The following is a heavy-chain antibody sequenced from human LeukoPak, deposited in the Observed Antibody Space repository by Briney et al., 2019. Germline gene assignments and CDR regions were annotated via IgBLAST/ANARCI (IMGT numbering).Heavy chain of an antibody. D-gene: IGHD2-2*02. V-gene: IGHV1-3*01. CDR2: INAGNGDT. CDR3: ARDRHRYCSSTSCYNYYYYGMDV. J-gene: IGHJ6*02. CDR1: GYTFSNYA. Sequence: ASVNVSCKASGYTFSNYAIHWVRQAPGQGLEWMGWINAGNGDTKYSQNLQGRVTITRDTSASIVYMELSSLRSEDTAVYYCARDRHRYCSSTSCYNYYYYGMDVWGQGTTVTVSS.